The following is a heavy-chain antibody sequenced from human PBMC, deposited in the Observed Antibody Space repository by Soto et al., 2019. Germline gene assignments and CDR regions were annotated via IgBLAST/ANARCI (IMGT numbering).Heavy chain of an antibody. CDR2: ISKSDYT. J-gene: IGHJ4*02. D-gene: IGHD2-2*01. CDR1: GFAFNNYG. Sequence: GGSLRLSCTVSGFAFNNYGINWVRQAPGKGLEWVSSISKSDYTYYSDSVKGRFTISRDNAKSSVSLQMNTLRVEDTAVYYCAREDSIIIPAVSDFWGQGSLLTASS. V-gene: IGHV3-21*01. CDR3: AREDSIIIPAVSDF.